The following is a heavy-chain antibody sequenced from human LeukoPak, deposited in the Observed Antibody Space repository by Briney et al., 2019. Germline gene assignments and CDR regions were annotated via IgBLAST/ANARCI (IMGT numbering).Heavy chain of an antibody. CDR1: GYTFTSYG. D-gene: IGHD3-10*01. CDR3: ARTGGSGYFQH. J-gene: IGHJ1*01. Sequence: GASVTVSCKASGYTFTSYGNSWVRQAPGQGLEWMGWISAYNGNTNYSHKLQDRVTMTTDTSTRTAYIELRSLRSDDTAVYYCARTGGSGYFQHWGRGTLVSVLS. CDR2: ISAYNGNT. V-gene: IGHV1-18*01.